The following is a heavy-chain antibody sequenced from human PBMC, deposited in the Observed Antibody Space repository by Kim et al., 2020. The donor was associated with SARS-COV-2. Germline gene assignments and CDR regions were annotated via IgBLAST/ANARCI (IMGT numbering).Heavy chain of an antibody. CDR2: IYYSGST. J-gene: IGHJ5*02. D-gene: IGHD3-10*01. Sequence: SETLSLTCTVSGGSISSSSYYWGWIRQPPGKGLEWIGSIYYSGSTYYNPSLKSRVTISVDTSKNQFSLKLSSVTAADTAVYYCARGLLLWFGESYNWFDPWGQGTLVTVSS. CDR1: GGSISSSSYY. CDR3: ARGLLLWFGESYNWFDP. V-gene: IGHV4-39*07.